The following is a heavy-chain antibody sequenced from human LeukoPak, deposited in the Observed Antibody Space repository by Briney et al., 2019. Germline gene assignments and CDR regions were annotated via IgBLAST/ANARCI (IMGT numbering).Heavy chain of an antibody. CDR3: ARVSGYDWESFYDY. Sequence: SETLSLACTVSGGSISSYYWSWIRQPPGKGLEWIGYIYYSGSTNYNPSLKSRVTISVDTSKNQFSLKLRSVTAADTAVYYCARVSGYDWESFYDYWGQGTLVTVSS. CDR2: IYYSGST. D-gene: IGHD5-12*01. V-gene: IGHV4-59*01. J-gene: IGHJ4*02. CDR1: GGSISSYY.